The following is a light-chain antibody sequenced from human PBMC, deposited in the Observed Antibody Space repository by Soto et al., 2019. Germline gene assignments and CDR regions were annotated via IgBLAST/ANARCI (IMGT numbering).Light chain of an antibody. CDR3: QEDNSLPFT. J-gene: IGKJ3*01. Sequence: DIRMTQSPSSVSAPVGDRVTITCRASQGITTWLAWYQQKPGKAPELLIYAASSLQGGVPSRVSGSGSGTDFTLTISTLQTEDSATYYCQEDNSLPFTFGPGTKVEI. V-gene: IGKV1-12*01. CDR1: QGITTW. CDR2: AAS.